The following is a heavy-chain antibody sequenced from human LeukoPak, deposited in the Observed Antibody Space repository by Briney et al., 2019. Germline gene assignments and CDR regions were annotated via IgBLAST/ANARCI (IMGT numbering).Heavy chain of an antibody. V-gene: IGHV3-30*04. CDR2: ISYDGSSK. D-gene: IGHD3-16*01. CDR3: ARERRGPGGRYFDY. CDR1: GFTFSSYA. J-gene: IGHJ4*02. Sequence: PGGSLRLSCAASGFTFSSYAMHWVRQAPGKGLEWVAVISYDGSSKYYADSVKGRFTISRDNSKNTLYLQMNSLRAEDTAVYYCARERRGPGGRYFDYWGQGTLVTVSS.